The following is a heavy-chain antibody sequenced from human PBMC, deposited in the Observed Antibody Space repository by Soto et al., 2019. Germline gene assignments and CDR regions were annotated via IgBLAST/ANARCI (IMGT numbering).Heavy chain of an antibody. CDR2: IYYSVST. D-gene: IGHD5-12*01. V-gene: IGHV4-59*08. CDR1: GGSISSYY. CDR3: ARHRPPPYSGYDWFDY. Sequence: SETLSLTCTVSGGSISSYYWSWIRQPPGKGLEWIGYIYYSVSTNYNPFLKSRVTISVDTSKNQFSLKLSSVTAADTAVYYCARHRPPPYSGYDWFDYWGQGTLVTVSS. J-gene: IGHJ4*02.